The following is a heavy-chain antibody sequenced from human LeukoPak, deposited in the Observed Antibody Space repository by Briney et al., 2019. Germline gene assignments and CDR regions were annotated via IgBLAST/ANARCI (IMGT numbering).Heavy chain of an antibody. CDR3: ARNYYDSSGYYSVPFY. Sequence: GGSLRLSCAASGFTFSTYAMSWVRQAPGKGLEWVSAISGSVGSTNYADSVKGRFTISRDNSKNTLYLQMNSLRAEDTAVYYCARNYYDSSGYYSVPFYWGQGTLVTVSS. J-gene: IGHJ4*02. CDR2: ISGSVGST. V-gene: IGHV3-23*01. D-gene: IGHD3-22*01. CDR1: GFTFSTYA.